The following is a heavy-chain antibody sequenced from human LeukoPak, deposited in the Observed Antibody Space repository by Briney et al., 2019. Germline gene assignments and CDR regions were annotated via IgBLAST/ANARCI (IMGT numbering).Heavy chain of an antibody. J-gene: IGHJ4*02. V-gene: IGHV4-59*01. CDR2: IYYSGST. D-gene: IGHD3-22*01. CDR3: ASPGDSSGYYY. CDR1: GGSISSYY. Sequence: SETLSLTCTVSGGSISSYYWSWIRQPPGEGLEWIGYIYYSGSTNYNPSLKSRVTISIDTSKNQFSLKLSSVTAADTAVYYCASPGDSSGYYYWGQGTLVTVSS.